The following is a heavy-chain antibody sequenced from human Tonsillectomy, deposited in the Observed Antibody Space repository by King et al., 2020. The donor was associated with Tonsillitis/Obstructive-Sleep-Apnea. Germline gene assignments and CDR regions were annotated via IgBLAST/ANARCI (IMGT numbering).Heavy chain of an antibody. CDR2: IKSKTDGGTT. CDR1: GFTFSNAW. Sequence: QLVQSGGGLVKPGGSLRLSCAASGFTFSNAWMSWVRQAPGKGLEWVGRIKSKTDGGTTDYAAPVKGRFTISRDDSKNTLYLQMNSLKTEDTAVYYCPTTTTPYYDILTGYYLYYFDYWGQGTLVTVSS. J-gene: IGHJ4*02. D-gene: IGHD3-9*01. V-gene: IGHV3-15*01. CDR3: PTTTTPYYDILTGYYLYYFDY.